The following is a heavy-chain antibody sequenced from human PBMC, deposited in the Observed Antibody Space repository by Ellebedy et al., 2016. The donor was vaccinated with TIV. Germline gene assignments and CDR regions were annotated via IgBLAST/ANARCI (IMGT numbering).Heavy chain of an antibody. J-gene: IGHJ6*02. CDR1: GFTFSSYW. Sequence: GESLKISXAASGFTFSSYWISWVRQAPGKGLEWVANIKQDGSEKYYVDSVKGRFTISRDNAKNSLYPQMNSLRAEDTAVYYCARERMVRGVTYSAYHGMDVWGQGTTVTVSS. D-gene: IGHD3-10*01. CDR2: IKQDGSEK. V-gene: IGHV3-7*01. CDR3: ARERMVRGVTYSAYHGMDV.